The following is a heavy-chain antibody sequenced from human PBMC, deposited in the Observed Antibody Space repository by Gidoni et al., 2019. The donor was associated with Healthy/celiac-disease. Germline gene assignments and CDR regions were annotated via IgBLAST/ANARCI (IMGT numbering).Heavy chain of an antibody. Sequence: QVQLVESGGGVVQPGRSLRLSCAASGFTFSSSAMHWVRQAPGKGLEWVAVISYDGSNKYYADSVKGRFTISRDNSKNTLYLQMNSLRAEDTAVYYCARPMITFGGVIVMWGFDYWGQGTLVTVSS. CDR2: ISYDGSNK. J-gene: IGHJ4*02. V-gene: IGHV3-30*04. D-gene: IGHD3-16*02. CDR3: ARPMITFGGVIVMWGFDY. CDR1: GFTFSSSA.